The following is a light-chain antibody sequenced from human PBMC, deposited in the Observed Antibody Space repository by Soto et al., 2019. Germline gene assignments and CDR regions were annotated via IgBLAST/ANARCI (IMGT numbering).Light chain of an antibody. CDR1: QSVSTD. V-gene: IGKV3D-15*01. Sequence: EIVMTQSPATLSVSPGERVTLCCRASQSVSTDLAWYQQKPGQAPRLLIFGASDRATGTPDRFSGSGSGTDFTLTISRLEPEDSAVYYCQQFDDSVTFGQGTRLEIK. CDR3: QQFDDSVT. CDR2: GAS. J-gene: IGKJ5*01.